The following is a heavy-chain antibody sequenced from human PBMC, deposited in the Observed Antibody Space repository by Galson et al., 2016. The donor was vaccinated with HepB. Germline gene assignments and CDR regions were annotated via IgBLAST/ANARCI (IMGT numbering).Heavy chain of an antibody. Sequence: SLRLSCATSGVTVGNDYMTWVRQAPGKGLEGVSSISDSGDRTYYADSVKGRFTISRDNSKNTLYLQMNSLRAEDTAVYYCAKLSVGTLFDPWGQGTLVTVS. D-gene: IGHD4-23*01. V-gene: IGHV3-23*01. CDR1: GVTVGNDY. CDR3: AKLSVGTLFDP. J-gene: IGHJ5*02. CDR2: ISDSGDRT.